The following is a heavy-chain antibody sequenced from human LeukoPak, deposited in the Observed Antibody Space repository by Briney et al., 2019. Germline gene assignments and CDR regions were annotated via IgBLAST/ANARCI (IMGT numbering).Heavy chain of an antibody. D-gene: IGHD3-22*01. CDR1: GYSFTSYW. V-gene: IGHV5-51*01. J-gene: IGHJ2*01. CDR2: IYPGDSDT. Sequence: GESLKISCKGSGYSFTSYWIGWVRQMPGKGLEWMGIIYPGDSDTRYSPSFQGQVSISADKSISTAYLQWSSLKASDTAMYYCARRNYDSRGYGHWCFDLWGRGTLVTVSS. CDR3: ARRNYDSRGYGHWCFDL.